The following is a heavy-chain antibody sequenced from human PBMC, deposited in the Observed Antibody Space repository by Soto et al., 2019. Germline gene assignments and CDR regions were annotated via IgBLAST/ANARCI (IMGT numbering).Heavy chain of an antibody. V-gene: IGHV3-23*01. CDR1: GFTFSSYA. Sequence: EVQLLESGGGSVQPGGSLRLSCAASGFTFSSYAMSWVRQAPGKGLEWVSGIGGSGSSTFYADSVKGRFTISRDNSKNTLYLQINSLRAEDTPVYHCAKVCTGYYYYFDSWGQGTLVTVSS. J-gene: IGHJ4*02. CDR3: AKVCTGYYYYFDS. CDR2: IGGSGSST. D-gene: IGHD3-9*01.